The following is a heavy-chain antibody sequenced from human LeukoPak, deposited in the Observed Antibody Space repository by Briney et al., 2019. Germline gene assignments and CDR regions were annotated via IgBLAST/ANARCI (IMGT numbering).Heavy chain of an antibody. Sequence: SETLSLTCTVSGGSISSYYWNWIRQPPGKGLEWIGYIYYSGSTNYNPSLKSRVTTLVDTSKNQFSLRLSSVTAADTAVYYCAREYSSSSGPRAFDFWGQGTIVTVSS. CDR3: AREYSSSSGPRAFDF. J-gene: IGHJ3*01. D-gene: IGHD6-6*01. V-gene: IGHV4-59*08. CDR2: IYYSGST. CDR1: GGSISSYY.